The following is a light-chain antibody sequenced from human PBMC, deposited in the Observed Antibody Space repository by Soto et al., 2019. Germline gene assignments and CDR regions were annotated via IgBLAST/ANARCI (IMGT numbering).Light chain of an antibody. Sequence: IRMTQSPSSLSASTGDRVTITCRASQGISSYLAWYQRKPGKAPKLLIYAASTLQSGVPSRFSGSGSGTDFTLTISCLQSEDFATYYCQQYYSYPLTFGGGTKV. CDR1: QGISSY. CDR2: AAS. V-gene: IGKV1-8*01. CDR3: QQYYSYPLT. J-gene: IGKJ4*01.